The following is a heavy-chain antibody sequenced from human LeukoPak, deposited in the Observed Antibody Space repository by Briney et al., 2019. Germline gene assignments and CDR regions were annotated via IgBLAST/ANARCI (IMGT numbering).Heavy chain of an antibody. CDR2: IRYVGINK. D-gene: IGHD3-22*01. Sequence: GGSLRLSCAASGFTFSTYGMHWVRQAPGKGLEWVSFIRYVGINKYYADSVKGRFTISRDNSKNTLYLQMNSLRAEDTAVYYCAKASYYYDSSGYHSLYYFDYWGQGTLVTVSS. CDR3: AKASYYYDSSGYHSLYYFDY. CDR1: GFTFSTYG. J-gene: IGHJ4*02. V-gene: IGHV3-30*02.